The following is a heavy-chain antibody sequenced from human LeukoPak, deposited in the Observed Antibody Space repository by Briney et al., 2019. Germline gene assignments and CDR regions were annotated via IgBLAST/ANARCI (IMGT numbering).Heavy chain of an antibody. Sequence: GESLKISCKGSGYTFADYWIAWVRQMPGKGLGWMGIIYAGDSDTTYSPSLRGQVTISADRSISTAYLQWRSLETSDTAIYYCARSTTGASGSPFDYWGQGSLVTVSS. J-gene: IGHJ4*02. CDR2: IYAGDSDT. CDR3: ARSTTGASGSPFDY. CDR1: GYTFADYW. D-gene: IGHD1-26*01. V-gene: IGHV5-51*01.